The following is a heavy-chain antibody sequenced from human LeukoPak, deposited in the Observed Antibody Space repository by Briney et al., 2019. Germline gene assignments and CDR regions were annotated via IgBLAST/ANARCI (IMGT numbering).Heavy chain of an antibody. CDR3: ARGTSPTGPFDY. D-gene: IGHD1-14*01. V-gene: IGHV3-21*01. Sequence: GGSLRLPCAAPGFTFSSYSMNWVGQAPGKGLEWVSSISSSSSYIYYADSVKGRFTISRDNAKNSLYLQMNSLRAEDTAVYYCARGTSPTGPFDYWGQGTLVTVSS. CDR1: GFTFSSYS. J-gene: IGHJ4*02. CDR2: ISSSSSYI.